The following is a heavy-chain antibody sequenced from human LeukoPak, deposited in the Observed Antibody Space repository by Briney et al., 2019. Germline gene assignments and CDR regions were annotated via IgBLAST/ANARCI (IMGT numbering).Heavy chain of an antibody. CDR3: ANEPLPGYLSEGFGS. V-gene: IGHV3-30*18. D-gene: IGHD2-15*01. J-gene: IGHJ4*02. Sequence: GGSLRLSCAASGFTFTSYWMHWVRQAPGKGLEWVAVISYDGSDKYYADSVKGRFTISRDNSMNKVFLQMDSLRVEDAAVYYCANEPLPGYLSEGFGSWGQGTLVAVSS. CDR1: GFTFTSYW. CDR2: ISYDGSDK.